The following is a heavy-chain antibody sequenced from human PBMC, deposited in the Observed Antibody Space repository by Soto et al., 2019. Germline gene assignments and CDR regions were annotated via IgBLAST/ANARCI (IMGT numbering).Heavy chain of an antibody. D-gene: IGHD5-18*01. CDR1: GGPISSYY. J-gene: IGHJ3*02. V-gene: IGHV4-59*01. Sequence: SETLSLTCTVSGGPISSYYWSWIRQPPGKGLEWIGHIYHSGSTNYNPSLKSRVTISVDTSKNQFSLKLSSVTAADPAVYYCASRDTAYAFDIWDQGTMVTVSS. CDR3: ASRDTAYAFDI. CDR2: IYHSGST.